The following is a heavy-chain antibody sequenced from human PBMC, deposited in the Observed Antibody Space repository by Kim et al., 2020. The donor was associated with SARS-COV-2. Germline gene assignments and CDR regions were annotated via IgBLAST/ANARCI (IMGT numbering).Heavy chain of an antibody. Sequence: PALKSRCTISVDTSKNQFSLKLSSVTAADTAVYYCARGLLWFGEPSPADYWGQGTLVTVSS. D-gene: IGHD3-10*01. J-gene: IGHJ4*02. CDR3: ARGLLWFGEPSPADY. V-gene: IGHV4-31*02.